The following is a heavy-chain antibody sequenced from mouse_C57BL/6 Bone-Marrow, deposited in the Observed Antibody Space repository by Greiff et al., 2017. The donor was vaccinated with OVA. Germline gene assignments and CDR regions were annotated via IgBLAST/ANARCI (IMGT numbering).Heavy chain of an antibody. CDR2: IDPEDGET. CDR1: GFNIKDYY. CDR3: ARSGGIYYGNYNYAMDY. Sequence: EVKLLESGAELVKPGASVKLSCTASGFNIKDYYMHWVKQRTEQGLEWIGRIDPEDGETKYAPKFKGKATITADTSSNTAYLQLSSLTSEDTAVYYCARSGGIYYGNYNYAMDYWGQGTSVTVSS. D-gene: IGHD2-1*01. V-gene: IGHV14-2*01. J-gene: IGHJ4*01.